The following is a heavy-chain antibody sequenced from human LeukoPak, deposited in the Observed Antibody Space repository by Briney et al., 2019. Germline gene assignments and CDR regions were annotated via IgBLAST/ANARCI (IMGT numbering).Heavy chain of an antibody. Sequence: GGSLRLSCAASGFTFSSYGMSWVRQAPGQGLEWVSAISGSGGSTYYADSVKGRFTISRDNSKNTLYLQINSLSAEDTAIYYCAKPAKTDYADYWGQGTLVTVSS. CDR1: GFTFSSYG. CDR2: ISGSGGST. J-gene: IGHJ4*02. V-gene: IGHV3-23*01. CDR3: AKPAKTDYADY. D-gene: IGHD1-14*01.